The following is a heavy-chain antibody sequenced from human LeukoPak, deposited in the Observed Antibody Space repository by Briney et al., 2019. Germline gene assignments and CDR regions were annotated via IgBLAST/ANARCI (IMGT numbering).Heavy chain of an antibody. CDR2: IYAGDSDT. CDR3: VTAAHFDY. CDR1: GYRFTNHW. V-gene: IGHV5-51*01. D-gene: IGHD6-13*01. J-gene: IGHJ4*02. Sequence: GVSLKISCQGSGYRFTNHWIGWGRQMPGKGLEWMAIIYAGDSDTRYSPSFQGQVTISVDKSISTAYLQWSSLKASDTAIYYCVTAAHFDYWGQGTLVTVSS.